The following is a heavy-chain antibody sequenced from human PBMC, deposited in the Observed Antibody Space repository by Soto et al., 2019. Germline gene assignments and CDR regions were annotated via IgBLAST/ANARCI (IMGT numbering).Heavy chain of an antibody. Sequence: EVQMLESGGGLVQPGGSLRLSCAASGFTFSSYAMTWVRQVPGKGLEWGSVIGGSGATTYYADSVKGPFTISRDNSKNTAYLQMNSLRVEDTAIYYCAKRVFNGSSWASFYSWGQGTLVTVSS. CDR2: IGGSGATT. D-gene: IGHD6-13*01. J-gene: IGHJ4*02. CDR3: AKRVFNGSSWASFYS. V-gene: IGHV3-23*01. CDR1: GFTFSSYA.